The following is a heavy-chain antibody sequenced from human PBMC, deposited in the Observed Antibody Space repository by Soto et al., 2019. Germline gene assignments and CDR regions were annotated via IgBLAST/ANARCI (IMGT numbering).Heavy chain of an antibody. CDR3: ATARIFGVPRDAFDI. CDR2: ISAYNGNT. CDR1: GYTFTSYG. J-gene: IGHJ3*02. V-gene: IGHV1-18*01. D-gene: IGHD3-3*01. Sequence: ASVKVSCKASGYTFTSYGISWVRQAPGQGLEWMGWISAYNGNTNYAQKLQGRVTMTKDTSTDTAYMELSSLRSEDTAVYYCATARIFGVPRDAFDIWGQGTMVTVSS.